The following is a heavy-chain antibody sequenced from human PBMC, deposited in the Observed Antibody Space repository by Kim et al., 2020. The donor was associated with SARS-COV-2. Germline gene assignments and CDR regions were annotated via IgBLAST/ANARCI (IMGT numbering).Heavy chain of an antibody. CDR3: ASTYYYGSGRLNWFDP. Sequence: LKSRFTITVDTSKNQFSLKLSSVTAADTAVYYCASTYYYGSGRLNWFDPWGQGTLVTVSS. J-gene: IGHJ5*02. D-gene: IGHD3-10*01. V-gene: IGHV4-31*02.